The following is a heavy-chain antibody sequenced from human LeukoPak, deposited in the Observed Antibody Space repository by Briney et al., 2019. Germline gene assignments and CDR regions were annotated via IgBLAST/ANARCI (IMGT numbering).Heavy chain of an antibody. CDR2: ISSSSSYI. CDR3: ARSGKVGATDY. CDR1: GFTFSSYS. Sequence: GGSLRLSCAASGFTFSSYSMSWVRQAPGKGLEWVSSISSSSSYIYYADSVKGRFTISRDNAKNSLHLQMNSLRAEGTAVYYCARSGKVGATDYWGQGTLVTVPS. V-gene: IGHV3-21*01. J-gene: IGHJ4*02. D-gene: IGHD1-26*01.